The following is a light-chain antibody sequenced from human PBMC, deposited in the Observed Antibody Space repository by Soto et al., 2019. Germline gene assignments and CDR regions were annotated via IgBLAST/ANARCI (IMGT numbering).Light chain of an antibody. CDR1: QSIDNW. CDR2: KAS. V-gene: IGKV1-5*03. J-gene: IGKJ1*01. Sequence: DIQMTQSPSTLSASVGDRVTVTCRASQSIDNWLAWYQQKPGKAPKLLIYKASSLESGVPSRFSGSGSGTEFTLTISSLQPDDFATYYCQQYNSYSWTFGQGTKV. CDR3: QQYNSYSWT.